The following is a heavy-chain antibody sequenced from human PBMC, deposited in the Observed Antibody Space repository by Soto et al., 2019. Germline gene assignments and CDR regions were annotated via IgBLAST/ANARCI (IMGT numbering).Heavy chain of an antibody. CDR3: ARDRKGAFDP. CDR1: GFTFSSYA. CDR2: ISYDGSNK. J-gene: IGHJ5*02. V-gene: IGHV3-30-3*01. Sequence: QVQLVESGGGVVQPGRSLRLSCAASGFTFSSYAMHWVRQAPGKGLEWVAVISYDGSNKYYADSVKGRFTISRDNSKNTLYLQMNLLRAEDTAVYYCARDRKGAFDPWCQGTLVTVSS.